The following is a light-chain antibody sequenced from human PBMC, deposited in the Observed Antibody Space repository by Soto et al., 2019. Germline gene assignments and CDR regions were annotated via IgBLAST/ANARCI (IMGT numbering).Light chain of an antibody. Sequence: QSALTQPASVSGSPGQSITISCTGTSSDVGGYNYVSWYQQHPGKAPKLMIYDVTNRHSGVSNRFSGSKSGNTASLTISGLQPEDEADYYCSSYTSSSSVIFGGGTKLTVL. CDR1: SSDVGGYNY. CDR2: DVT. J-gene: IGLJ2*01. V-gene: IGLV2-14*03. CDR3: SSYTSSSSVI.